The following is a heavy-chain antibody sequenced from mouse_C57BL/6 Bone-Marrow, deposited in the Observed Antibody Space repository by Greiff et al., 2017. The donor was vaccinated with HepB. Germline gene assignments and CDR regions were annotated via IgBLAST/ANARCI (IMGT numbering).Heavy chain of an antibody. D-gene: IGHD4-1*01. CDR3: ARSRGANWPFDY. J-gene: IGHJ2*01. CDR1: GYTFTDYY. CDR2: IYPGSGNT. Sequence: QVHVKQSGAELVRPGASVKLSCKASGYTFTDYYINWVKQRPGQGLEWIARIYPGSGNTYYNEKFKGKATLTAEKSSSTAYMQLSSLTSEDSAVYFCARSRGANWPFDYWGQGTTLTVSS. V-gene: IGHV1-76*01.